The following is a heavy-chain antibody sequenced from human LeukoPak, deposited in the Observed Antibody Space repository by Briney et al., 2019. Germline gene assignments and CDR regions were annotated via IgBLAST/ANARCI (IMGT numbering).Heavy chain of an antibody. Sequence: RAGGSLRLSCAASGFTFSSYAMSWVRQAPGKGLEWVSAISGSGGSTYYADSVKGRFTIPRDNSKNTLYLQMNSLRAEDTAVYYCAKGGNLYYFDYWGQGTLVTVSS. CDR1: GFTFSSYA. J-gene: IGHJ4*02. CDR2: ISGSGGST. D-gene: IGHD4-23*01. V-gene: IGHV3-23*01. CDR3: AKGGNLYYFDY.